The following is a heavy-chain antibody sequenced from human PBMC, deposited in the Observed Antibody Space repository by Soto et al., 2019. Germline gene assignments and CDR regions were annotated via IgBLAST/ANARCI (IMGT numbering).Heavy chain of an antibody. D-gene: IGHD5-12*01. J-gene: IGHJ5*02. V-gene: IGHV1-3*01. CDR3: ARGAGVAGYVGP. Sequence: GASVKVSCKASGYTFTSYAMHWVRQAPGQRLEWMGWINAGNGNTKYSQKYQGRVNITRDTSASTAYMKLSSLRSEDTAVYYCARGAGVAGYVGPWGQGTLVTVSS. CDR1: GYTFTSYA. CDR2: INAGNGNT.